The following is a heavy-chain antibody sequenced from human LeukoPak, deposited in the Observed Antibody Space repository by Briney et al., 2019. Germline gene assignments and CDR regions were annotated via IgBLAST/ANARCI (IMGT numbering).Heavy chain of an antibody. Sequence: GGSLRLSCAASGFTFSDYYMSWIRQAPGKGLEWVSYISSSGSTIYYADSVKGRFTISRDNAKNSLYLQMNSLRAEDTAVYYCARDVYRGVVPAASSGYYYGMDVWGQGTTVTVSS. V-gene: IGHV3-11*01. D-gene: IGHD2-2*01. CDR3: ARDVYRGVVPAASSGYYYGMDV. CDR1: GFTFSDYY. CDR2: ISSSGSTI. J-gene: IGHJ6*02.